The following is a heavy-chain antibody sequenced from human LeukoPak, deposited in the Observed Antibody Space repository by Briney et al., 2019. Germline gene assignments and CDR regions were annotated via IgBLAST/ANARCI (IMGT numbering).Heavy chain of an antibody. Sequence: SETLSLTCTVSGGSISISNYYWGWIRQPPGKGLEWIGSMSYSGRTYYNPSLKTRVTVSLDTSKNQFSLNLISVTAADTAVYYCARTVDDAFDIWGQGTMVTVSS. J-gene: IGHJ3*02. V-gene: IGHV4-39*07. CDR3: ARTVDDAFDI. CDR2: MSYSGRT. CDR1: GGSISISNYY. D-gene: IGHD2-21*02.